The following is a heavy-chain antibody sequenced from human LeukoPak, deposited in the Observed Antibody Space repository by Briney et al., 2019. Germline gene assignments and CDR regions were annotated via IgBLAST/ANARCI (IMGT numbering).Heavy chain of an antibody. CDR3: AREQGSDYVWGSYRPVSDYYYYGMDV. D-gene: IGHD3-16*02. J-gene: IGHJ6*02. CDR1: GYTFTSYY. CDR2: INPSGGST. Sequence: ASVKVSCKASGYTFTSYYMHWVRQAPGQGLEWMGIINPSGGSTSYAQKFQGRVTMTRGTSTSTVYMELSSLRSEDTAVYYCAREQGSDYVWGSYRPVSDYYYYGMDVWGQGTTVTVSS. V-gene: IGHV1-46*01.